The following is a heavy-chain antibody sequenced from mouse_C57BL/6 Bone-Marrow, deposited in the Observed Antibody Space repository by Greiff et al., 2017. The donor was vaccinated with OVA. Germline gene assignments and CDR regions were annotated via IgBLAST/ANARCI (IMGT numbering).Heavy chain of an antibody. J-gene: IGHJ2*01. CDR3: ARNTNWVDY. D-gene: IGHD4-1*01. Sequence: QVQLQQPGAELVRPGSSVKLSCKASGYTFTSYWMDWVKQRPGQGLEWIGNIYPSDSESHYNQQFKDKATLTVDKSSSTAYIQLNSLTSEDAAVYYCARNTNWVDYWGQGTTLTVSS. CDR1: GYTFTSYW. V-gene: IGHV1-61*01. CDR2: IYPSDSES.